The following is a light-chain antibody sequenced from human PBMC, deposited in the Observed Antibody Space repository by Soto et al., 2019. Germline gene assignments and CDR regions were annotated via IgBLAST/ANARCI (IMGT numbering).Light chain of an antibody. Sequence: DIVMTQSPDSLSVSLGARATINCKSSQSVLYSSNNKHSLAWYQQKPGQPPKLLIYWASTRESGVPDRFSGSRSGTYFTLTISSLQAEDVAVYYCQQYYSPPLTFGGGTKVEIK. V-gene: IGKV4-1*01. CDR1: QSVLYSSNNKHS. J-gene: IGKJ4*01. CDR3: QQYYSPPLT. CDR2: WAS.